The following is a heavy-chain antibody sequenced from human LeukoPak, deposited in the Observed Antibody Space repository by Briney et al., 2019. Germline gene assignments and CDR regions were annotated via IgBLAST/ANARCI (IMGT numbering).Heavy chain of an antibody. CDR3: ARDRMLGTVTGTFDY. J-gene: IGHJ4*02. Sequence: GGSLRLSCAASGFTFSGNWMSWVRQAPGKGLEWVANINQDGSEKYYVDSVKGRFTMSRDNAKNSLYLQMNSLRAEDTAVYYCARDRMLGTVTGTFDYWGQGTLVTVSS. CDR2: INQDGSEK. D-gene: IGHD4-17*01. V-gene: IGHV3-7*01. CDR1: GFTFSGNW.